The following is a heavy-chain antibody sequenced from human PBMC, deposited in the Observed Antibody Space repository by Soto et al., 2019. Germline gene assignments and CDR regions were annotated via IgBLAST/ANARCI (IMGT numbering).Heavy chain of an antibody. CDR3: ARLFSDIVVVPAAMAFDY. J-gene: IGHJ4*02. CDR2: ISGSGGST. D-gene: IGHD2-2*01. V-gene: IGHV3-23*01. Sequence: EVQLLESGGGLVQPGGSLRLSCAAYGFTFSSYAMSWVRQAPGQGLEWASAISGSGGSTYYADSVKGRFTISKDNSKNSMYLQMNSLRAEDTAVYYCARLFSDIVVVPAAMAFDYWGQGTLVTVSS. CDR1: GFTFSSYA.